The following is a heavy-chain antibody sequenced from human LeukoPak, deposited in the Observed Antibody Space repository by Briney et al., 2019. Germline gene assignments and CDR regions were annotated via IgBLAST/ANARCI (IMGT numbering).Heavy chain of an antibody. CDR3: ARGSGWPYYYYGMDV. CDR1: GFSFSTHW. CDR2: IRYDGSNK. V-gene: IGHV3-30*02. J-gene: IGHJ6*02. D-gene: IGHD6-19*01. Sequence: GGSLRLSCAASGFSFSTHWMHWVRQAPGKGLEWVAFIRYDGSNKYYADSVKGRFTISRDNSKNTLYLQMNSLRAEDTAVYYCARGSGWPYYYYGMDVWGQGTTVTVSS.